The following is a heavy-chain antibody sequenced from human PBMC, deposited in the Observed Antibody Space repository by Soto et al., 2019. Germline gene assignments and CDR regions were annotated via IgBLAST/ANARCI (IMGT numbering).Heavy chain of an antibody. CDR3: ARDVRGSGISWFDP. D-gene: IGHD3-10*01. J-gene: IGHJ5*02. CDR1: GGSISSGGYY. Sequence: SETLSLTCTVSGGSISSGGYYWSWIRQHPGKGLEWIGYIYYSGSTYYNPSLKSRVTMSVDTSKNQFSLKLSSVTAADTAVYYCARDVRGSGISWFDPWGQGTLVTAPQ. V-gene: IGHV4-31*03. CDR2: IYYSGST.